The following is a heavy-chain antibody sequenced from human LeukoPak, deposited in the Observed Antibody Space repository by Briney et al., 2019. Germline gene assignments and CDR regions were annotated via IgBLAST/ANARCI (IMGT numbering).Heavy chain of an antibody. CDR2: LRDSNGAA. Sequence: GGSLRLSCAASGLAFSDYLMSWVRQAPGKGLEWVSTLRDSNGAAYYADSVKGRFTVSRDTSENMLYLQMNSLRSEDTAIYYCVKRPYRGGGAYPFDFWGQGTLVTVSS. D-gene: IGHD2-21*01. J-gene: IGHJ4*02. CDR1: GLAFSDYL. CDR3: VKRPYRGGGAYPFDF. V-gene: IGHV3-23*01.